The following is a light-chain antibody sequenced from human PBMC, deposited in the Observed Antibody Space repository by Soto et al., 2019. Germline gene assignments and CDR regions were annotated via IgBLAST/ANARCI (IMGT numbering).Light chain of an antibody. V-gene: IGLV2-14*01. J-gene: IGLJ3*02. CDR2: EVS. CDR1: SSDVGGYNY. Sequence: QSVLTQSASVSGSPGQSITISCTGTSSDVGGYNYVSWYQQRPGKAPKLMISEVSNLPSGVSNRFSGSKSGNTASLTISGLQAEDEADYYYSSYTGSATLVFGGGTKLTVL. CDR3: SSYTGSATLV.